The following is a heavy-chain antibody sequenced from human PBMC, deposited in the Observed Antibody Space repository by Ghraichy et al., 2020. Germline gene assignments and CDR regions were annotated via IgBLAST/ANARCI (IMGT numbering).Heavy chain of an antibody. CDR1: GFTLRNYN. J-gene: IGHJ4*02. CDR2: ISKSSSSI. Sequence: ESLNISCEASGFTLRNYNMNWVRRAPGKGLEWISYISKSSSSIAYADSVKGRFTISRDNGKNSLYLEMRSLRDEDTAMYYCARDGAPVTNFDYWGQGTLVTVSS. V-gene: IGHV3-48*02. CDR3: ARDGAPVTNFDY. D-gene: IGHD4-17*01.